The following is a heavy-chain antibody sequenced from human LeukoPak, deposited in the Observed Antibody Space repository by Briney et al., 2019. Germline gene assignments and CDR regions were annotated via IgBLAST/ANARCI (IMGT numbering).Heavy chain of an antibody. CDR2: FDPEDGET. CDR1: GYTLTELS. V-gene: IGHV1-24*01. D-gene: IGHD1-26*01. CDR3: ATIRAGSYYYYYYYYMDV. J-gene: IGHJ6*03. Sequence: ASVKVSCKVSGYTLTELSMHWVRQAPGKGLEWMGGFDPEDGETIYAQKFQGRVTMTEVTSTDTAYMELSSLRSEDTAVYYCATIRAGSYYYYYYYYMDVWGKGTTVTVSS.